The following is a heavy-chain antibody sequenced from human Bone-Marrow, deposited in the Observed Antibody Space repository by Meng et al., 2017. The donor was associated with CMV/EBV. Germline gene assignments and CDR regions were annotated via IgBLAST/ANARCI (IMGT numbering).Heavy chain of an antibody. V-gene: IGHV1-8*02. CDR3: ARGFRYYDSSGYGY. CDR2: MNPNSGNT. CDR1: GYTFTSYY. Sequence: ASVKVSCKASGYTFTSYYMHWVRQATGQGLEWMGWMNPNSGNTGYAQKFQGRVTMTRNTSISTAYMELSSLRSEDTAVYYCARGFRYYDSSGYGYWGQGTLVTVSS. D-gene: IGHD3-22*01. J-gene: IGHJ4*02.